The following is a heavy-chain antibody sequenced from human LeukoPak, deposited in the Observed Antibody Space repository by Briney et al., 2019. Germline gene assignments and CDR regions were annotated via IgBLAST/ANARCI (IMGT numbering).Heavy chain of an antibody. CDR1: GGSISSYY. CDR3: ARDSSGWYSA. CDR2: IYYSGST. J-gene: IGHJ5*02. V-gene: IGHV4-59*01. Sequence: TPETLSLTCTVPGGSISSYYWSWIRQPPGKGLEWIGYIYYSGSTNYNPSLKSRVTISVDTSKNQFSLKLSSVTAADTAVYYCARDSSGWYSAWGQGTLVTVSS. D-gene: IGHD6-19*01.